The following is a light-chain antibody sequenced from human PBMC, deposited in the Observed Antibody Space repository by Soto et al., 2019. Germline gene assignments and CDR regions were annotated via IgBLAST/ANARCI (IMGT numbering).Light chain of an antibody. Sequence: AIQMTQSPSSLSAFVGDSVTITCRASQDIKDEVGWYQQKPGKAPRLLIFSASSLQSGVPSRFRGSGTGTDFTLTISGLQAADFATDYCLQNDSYPWTFGQGTKVEIK. V-gene: IGKV1-6*01. CDR1: QDIKDE. J-gene: IGKJ1*01. CDR2: SAS. CDR3: LQNDSYPWT.